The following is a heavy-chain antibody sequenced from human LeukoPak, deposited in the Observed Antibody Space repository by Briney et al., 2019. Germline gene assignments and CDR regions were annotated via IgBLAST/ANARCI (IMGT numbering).Heavy chain of an antibody. J-gene: IGHJ4*02. Sequence: GGSLRLSCAASGFTVSSNYMSWVRQAPGKGLEWVSVIYSDGRTYYADSVKGRFTISRDNSKNTLYLETNSLRAEDTAVYYCAKWGYYDSSGYPYWGQGTLVTVSS. CDR1: GFTVSSNY. CDR3: AKWGYYDSSGYPY. CDR2: IYSDGRT. V-gene: IGHV3-53*01. D-gene: IGHD3-22*01.